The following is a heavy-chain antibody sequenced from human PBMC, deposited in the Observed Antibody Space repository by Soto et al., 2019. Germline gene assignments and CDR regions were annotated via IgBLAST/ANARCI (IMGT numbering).Heavy chain of an antibody. CDR3: ARGILMVREVIKNYYYGMDV. Sequence: ASVKVSFKASGYTFTSYCISWVRQAPGQGLELMGWISAYNGNTNYAQKLQGRVTMTTDTSTGTAYMELRSLRSDDTAVYYCARGILMVREVIKNYYYGMDVWGQGTTVTVSS. J-gene: IGHJ6*02. CDR2: ISAYNGNT. CDR1: GYTFTSYC. D-gene: IGHD3-10*01. V-gene: IGHV1-18*04.